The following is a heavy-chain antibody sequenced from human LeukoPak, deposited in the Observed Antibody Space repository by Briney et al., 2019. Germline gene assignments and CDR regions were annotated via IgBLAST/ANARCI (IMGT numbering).Heavy chain of an antibody. D-gene: IGHD2-21*02. V-gene: IGHV5-51*01. CDR1: GYSFTSYW. Sequence: GESLKISCKGSGYSFTSYWIGWVRQMPGKGLEWMGIIYPGDSDTRYIPSFQGQVTISADKSISTAYLQWSSLKASDTAMYYCARVCGGDCYSGPDYYYMDVWGKGTTVTISS. J-gene: IGHJ6*03. CDR2: IYPGDSDT. CDR3: ARVCGGDCYSGPDYYYMDV.